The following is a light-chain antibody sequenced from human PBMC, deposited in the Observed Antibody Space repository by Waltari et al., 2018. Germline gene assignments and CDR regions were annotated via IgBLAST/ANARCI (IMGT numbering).Light chain of an antibody. V-gene: IGKV3-11*01. CDR1: QSIDNY. CDR2: DAS. Sequence: EIVLTQSPATLSLSPGERATLSCRASQSIDNYLAWYQQKPGQAPSLLIYDASYRATGIPGRFSGSGSGTDFTLTISSLEPEDFAVYYCQQRANWPITFGQGTRLEIK. J-gene: IGKJ5*01. CDR3: QQRANWPIT.